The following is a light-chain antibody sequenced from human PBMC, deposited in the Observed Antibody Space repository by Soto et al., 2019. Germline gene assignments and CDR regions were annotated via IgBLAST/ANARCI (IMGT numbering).Light chain of an antibody. CDR2: GAS. Sequence: EIVMTQSPATLSVSPGERATLSCRASQSVSSNLAWYQQKPGQAPRLLIYGASTRATGIPARFSGSGSGTECSLTISRLLSEDFAVYYCPKYNNWPPYTFGQGTKLAIK. CDR1: QSVSSN. V-gene: IGKV3-15*01. J-gene: IGKJ2*01. CDR3: PKYNNWPPYT.